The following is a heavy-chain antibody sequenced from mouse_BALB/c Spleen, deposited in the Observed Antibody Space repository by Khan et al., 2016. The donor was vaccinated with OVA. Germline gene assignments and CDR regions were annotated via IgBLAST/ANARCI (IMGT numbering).Heavy chain of an antibody. CDR1: GFTFSSFG. CDR3: VRFDYQGFAY. J-gene: IGHJ3*01. D-gene: IGHD2-4*01. Sequence: EVELVESGGGLVQPGGSRKLSCAASGFTFSSFGMHWVRQAPEKGLEWVAYISSGSSTIYSTDTVKGRFTISRDDPKNTLFLQMTSLRSEDMATYYCVRFDYQGFAYWGQGTLVTVSA. V-gene: IGHV5-17*02. CDR2: ISSGSSTI.